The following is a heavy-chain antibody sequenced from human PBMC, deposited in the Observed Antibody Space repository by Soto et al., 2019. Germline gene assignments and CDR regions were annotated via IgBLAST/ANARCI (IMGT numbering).Heavy chain of an antibody. CDR1: GYTFTSYG. V-gene: IGHV1-18*01. CDR2: ISAYNGNT. J-gene: IGHJ6*03. D-gene: IGHD6-19*01. Sequence: ASVKVSCKASGYTFTSYGISWVRQAPGRGLEWMGWISAYNGNTNYAQKIQGRVNMTTDTSTSTAYMELRSLRSDDTAVYYCARDRGVAPPVAGNTHYYYYMDVWGKGTTVTVSS. CDR3: ARDRGVAPPVAGNTHYYYYMDV.